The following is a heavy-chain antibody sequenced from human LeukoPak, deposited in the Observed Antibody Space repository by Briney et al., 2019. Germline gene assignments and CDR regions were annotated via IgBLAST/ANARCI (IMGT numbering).Heavy chain of an antibody. Sequence: GGSLRLSCGASGFTFSSYAMSWVRQAPGKGREWVSAISGSGGSTYYADSVKGRFTISRDNSKNTLYLQMNSLRAEDTAVYYCAKGVGSSWYAFDYWGQGTLVTVSS. CDR1: GFTFSSYA. V-gene: IGHV3-23*01. CDR2: ISGSGGST. CDR3: AKGVGSSWYAFDY. D-gene: IGHD6-13*01. J-gene: IGHJ4*02.